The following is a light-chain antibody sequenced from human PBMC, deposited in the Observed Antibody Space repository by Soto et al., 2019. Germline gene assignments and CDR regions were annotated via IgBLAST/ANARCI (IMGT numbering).Light chain of an antibody. J-gene: IGKJ3*01. Sequence: DIQMTQSPSSLSASVGDRVTITCRASQSISSYLNWYQQKPGKAPKLLIYAASSLQSGVPSRFSGSGSGTDFTLTISSLQSEDFATYYCLQKYFYPFTFGPGTKVDIK. V-gene: IGKV1-39*01. CDR3: LQKYFYPFT. CDR2: AAS. CDR1: QSISSY.